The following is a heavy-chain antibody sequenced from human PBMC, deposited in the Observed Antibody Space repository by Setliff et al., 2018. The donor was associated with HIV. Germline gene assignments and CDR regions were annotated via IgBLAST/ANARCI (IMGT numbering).Heavy chain of an antibody. Sequence: HPGGSLRLSCAASGFTFSSAWMGWVRQAPAKGLEWVANISPDGSATYYVDSVKGRFTISRDNSRNTLFLQMNNLRPEDTATYYCVRDPIEGSPDYFDYWGQGALVTVSS. V-gene: IGHV3-7*03. D-gene: IGHD1-26*01. CDR1: GFTFSSAW. J-gene: IGHJ4*02. CDR3: VRDPIEGSPDYFDY. CDR2: ISPDGSAT.